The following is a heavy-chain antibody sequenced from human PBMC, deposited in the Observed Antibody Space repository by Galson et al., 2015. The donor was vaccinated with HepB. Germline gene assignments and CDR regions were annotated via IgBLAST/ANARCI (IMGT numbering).Heavy chain of an antibody. CDR1: GFTFSSYA. CDR3: AKDIMVRGEHIDY. V-gene: IGHV3-30*04. CDR2: ISYDGSNK. D-gene: IGHD3-10*01. J-gene: IGHJ4*02. Sequence: SLRLSCAASGFTFSSYAMHWVRQAPGKGLEWVAVISYDGSNKYYADSVKGRFTISRDNSKNTLYLQMNSLRAEDTAVYYCAKDIMVRGEHIDYWGQGTLVTVSS.